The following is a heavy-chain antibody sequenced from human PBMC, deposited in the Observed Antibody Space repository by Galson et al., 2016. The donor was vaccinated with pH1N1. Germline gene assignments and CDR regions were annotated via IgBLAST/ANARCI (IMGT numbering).Heavy chain of an antibody. J-gene: IGHJ3*01. Sequence: SLRLSCAASGFTFTSYAMTWVRLAPGKGLEGVSSISGSGSGTFSANSVKGRFTISRDNSKNTLYLQMNNLRVDDTAVYYCAKAGSGQLRMAFHLWGQGTTFIVSS. D-gene: IGHD1-14*01. CDR1: GFTFTSYA. CDR2: ISGSGSGT. V-gene: IGHV3-23*01. CDR3: AKAGSGQLRMAFHL.